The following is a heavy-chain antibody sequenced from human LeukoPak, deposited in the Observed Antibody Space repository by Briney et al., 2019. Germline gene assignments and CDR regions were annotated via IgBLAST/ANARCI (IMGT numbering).Heavy chain of an antibody. CDR3: ARDLCDYDSGCNWFDP. Sequence: SETLSLTCAVSGGSISSSNWWSWVRQPPGKGLEWIGEIYHSGSTNYIPSLKSRVTISVDKSKNQLSLKLSSVTAADTAVYYCARDLCDYDSGCNWFDPWGQGTLVTVSS. J-gene: IGHJ5*02. D-gene: IGHD3-10*01. CDR2: IYHSGST. CDR1: GGSISSSNW. V-gene: IGHV4-4*02.